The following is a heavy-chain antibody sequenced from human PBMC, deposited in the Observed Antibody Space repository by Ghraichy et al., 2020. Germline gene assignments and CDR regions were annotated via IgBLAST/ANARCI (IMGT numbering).Heavy chain of an antibody. V-gene: IGHV4-59*01. CDR1: GGSMSSDA. D-gene: IGHD4/OR15-4a*01. CDR3: ARGAGWYDF. Sequence: ETLSLTCTVSGGSMSSDAWSWIRQPPGKGLEWIAYINYTGRTNYNPSLRGRVTISADMSENHFSLKLNSVTAADTAVYYCARGAGWYDFWGQGTLVTVSS. CDR2: INYTGRT. J-gene: IGHJ5*01.